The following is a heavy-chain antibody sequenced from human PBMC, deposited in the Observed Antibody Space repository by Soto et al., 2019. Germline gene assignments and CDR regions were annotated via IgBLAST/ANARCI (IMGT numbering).Heavy chain of an antibody. J-gene: IGHJ3*02. CDR2: IRDNGSST. V-gene: IGHV3-23*01. CDR1: GFAFSSYA. D-gene: IGHD6-19*01. CDR3: ARDSSGWYGAFDI. Sequence: GGSLRLSCAASGFAFSSYAMSWVRQAPGKGLEWVAAIRDNGSSTYYADSVKGRFTISRDNSKNTLYLQMNSLRAEDTAVYYCARDSSGWYGAFDIWGQGTMVTVSS.